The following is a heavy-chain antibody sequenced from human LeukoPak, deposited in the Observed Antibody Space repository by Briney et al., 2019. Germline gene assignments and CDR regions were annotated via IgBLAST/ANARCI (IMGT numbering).Heavy chain of an antibody. CDR3: ARQRTIPRASYYYYYGMDV. V-gene: IGHV5-51*01. D-gene: IGHD1-1*01. CDR2: IYPGDSDT. Sequence: GESLKISCKGSGYSFTSYWIGWVRQMPGEGLEWMGIIYPGDSDTRYSPSFQGQVTISADKSISTAYLQWSSLKASDTAMYYCARQRTIPRASYYYYYGMDVWGQGTTVTVSS. CDR1: GYSFTSYW. J-gene: IGHJ6*02.